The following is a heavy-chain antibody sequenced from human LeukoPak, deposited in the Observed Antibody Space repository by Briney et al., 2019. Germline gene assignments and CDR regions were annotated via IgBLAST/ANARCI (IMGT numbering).Heavy chain of an antibody. CDR2: ISYDGGNK. Sequence: PGGSLRLSCAASGFTFSSYGMHWVRQAPGKGLEWVAVISYDGGNKYYADSVKGRFTISRDNSKNTLYLQMNSLRAEDTAVYYCAKDAITYDSSGYYYGDYWGQGTLVTVSS. V-gene: IGHV3-30*18. J-gene: IGHJ4*02. D-gene: IGHD3-22*01. CDR3: AKDAITYDSSGYYYGDY. CDR1: GFTFSSYG.